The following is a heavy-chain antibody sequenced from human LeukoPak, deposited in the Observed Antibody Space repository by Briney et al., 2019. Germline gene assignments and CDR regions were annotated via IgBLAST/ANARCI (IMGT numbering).Heavy chain of an antibody. CDR1: GFTFSSYG. D-gene: IGHD6-19*01. CDR3: ARVPLFQYSSGWYLDY. V-gene: IGHV3-30*02. J-gene: IGHJ4*02. Sequence: GGSLRLSCAASGFTFSSYGMHWVRQAPGKGLDWVAFIHHDGSNKYYADSVKGRFTISRDNAKNSLYLQMNSLRAEDTAVYYCARVPLFQYSSGWYLDYWGQGTLVTVSS. CDR2: IHHDGSNK.